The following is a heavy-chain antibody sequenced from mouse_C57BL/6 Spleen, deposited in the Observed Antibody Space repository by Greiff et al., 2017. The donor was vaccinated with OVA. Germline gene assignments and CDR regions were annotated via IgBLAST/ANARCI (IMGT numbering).Heavy chain of an antibody. Sequence: EVQVVESGGGLVKPGGSLELSCAASGFTFSDYGMHWVRQAPEKGLEWVAYISSGSSTIYYAETVKGRFTISRDNATNTLFLQMPSLRSEDTAMYFCARGAWFAYWGQGTMVTVSA. CDR3: ARGAWFAY. CDR1: GFTFSDYG. J-gene: IGHJ3*01. V-gene: IGHV5-17*01. CDR2: ISSGSSTI.